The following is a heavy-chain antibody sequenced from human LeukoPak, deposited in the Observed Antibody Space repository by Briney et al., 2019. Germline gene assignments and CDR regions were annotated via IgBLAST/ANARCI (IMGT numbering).Heavy chain of an antibody. CDR1: GGSLSSYY. V-gene: IGHV4-59*01. Sequence: SETQSLTCTVSGGSLSSYYWSWIRQPPGKGLEWIGYIYYSGSTNYNPSLKSRVTISVDTSKNQFSLKLSSVTAADTAVYYCARATKHYYDSSGLLDYWGQGTLVTVSS. CDR2: IYYSGST. CDR3: ARATKHYYDSSGLLDY. D-gene: IGHD3-22*01. J-gene: IGHJ4*02.